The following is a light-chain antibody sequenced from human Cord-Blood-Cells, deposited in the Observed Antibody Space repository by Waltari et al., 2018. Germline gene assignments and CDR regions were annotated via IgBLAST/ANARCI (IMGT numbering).Light chain of an antibody. CDR2: GAS. V-gene: IGKV3-15*01. J-gene: IGKJ2*01. CDR1: QSVSSN. Sequence: IVMTQSPAILSLSPGERATLSCRASQSVSSNLAWYQQKPGQAPRLLIYGASTRATGIPARFSGSGSGTEFTLTISSLQSEDFAVYYCQQYNNWLHTFGQGTKLEIK. CDR3: QQYNNWLHT.